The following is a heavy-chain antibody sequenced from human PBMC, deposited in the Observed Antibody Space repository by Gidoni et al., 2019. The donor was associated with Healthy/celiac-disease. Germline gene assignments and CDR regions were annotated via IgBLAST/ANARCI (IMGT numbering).Heavy chain of an antibody. J-gene: IGHJ4*02. CDR2: IKQDGSEK. V-gene: IGHV3-7*05. Sequence: EVQLVESGGGLAQPGGSLRLSCAASGSTFSSYWMSWVRQAPGKGLEWVANIKQDGSEKYYVGSVKGRFTISRDNAKNSLYLQMNSLRAEDTAVYYCARWKYSSSWYYWGQGTLVTVSS. CDR3: ARWKYSSSWYY. D-gene: IGHD6-13*01. CDR1: GSTFSSYW.